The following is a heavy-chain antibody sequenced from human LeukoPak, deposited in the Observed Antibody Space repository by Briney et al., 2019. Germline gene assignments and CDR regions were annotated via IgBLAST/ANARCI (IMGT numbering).Heavy chain of an antibody. CDR1: GYTFTGYY. V-gene: IGHV1-2*02. CDR3: ARDLTYDSSGYYH. D-gene: IGHD3-22*01. CDR2: INPNSGGT. Sequence: ASVKVSCKASGYTFTGYYMHWVRQAPGQGLEWMGWINPNSGGTNYAQKFQGRVTMTRDTSISTAYMGLSRLRSDDTAVYYCARDLTYDSSGYYHWGQGTLVTVSS. J-gene: IGHJ5*02.